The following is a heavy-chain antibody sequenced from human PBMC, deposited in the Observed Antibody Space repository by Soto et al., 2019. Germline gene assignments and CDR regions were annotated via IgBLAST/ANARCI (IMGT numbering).Heavy chain of an antibody. V-gene: IGHV4-59*08. Sequence: XXTLSLPCTVSGGSISSYHWSWIRQSPGKGLEWIGYTSNSAPTIYNPSLKSRVTISADTSKNQFSLKLSSVTAADTAVYYCARHRYSYGVYYFDYWGQGTLVTVSS. CDR1: GGSISSYH. J-gene: IGHJ4*02. CDR2: TSNSAPT. D-gene: IGHD5-18*01. CDR3: ARHRYSYGVYYFDY.